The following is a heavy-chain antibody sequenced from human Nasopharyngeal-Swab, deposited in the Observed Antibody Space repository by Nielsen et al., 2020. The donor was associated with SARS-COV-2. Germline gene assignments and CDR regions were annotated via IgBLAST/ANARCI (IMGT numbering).Heavy chain of an antibody. CDR2: IYSGGST. CDR3: AKGGYDSSGYPYYYYMDV. Sequence: GESLKISCAASGFTFSSYSINWVRQAPGKGLEWVSVIYSGGSTYYADSVKGRFTISRDNSKNTLYLQMNSLRAEDTAVYYCAKGGYDSSGYPYYYYMDVWGKGTTVTVSS. J-gene: IGHJ6*03. CDR1: GFTFSSYS. V-gene: IGHV3-66*01. D-gene: IGHD3-22*01.